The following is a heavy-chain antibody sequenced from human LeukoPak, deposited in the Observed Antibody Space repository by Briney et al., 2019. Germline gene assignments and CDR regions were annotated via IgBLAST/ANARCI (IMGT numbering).Heavy chain of an antibody. Sequence: GGSLRLSCAASGLSVTSNYMSWVRQAPGKGLEWVSVIYSGGSTYYADSVTGRFTISRDNSKNTLYLQMNSLRAEDTAVYYCARVLPAGNCFDDWGQGILSPSRQ. CDR3: ARVLPAGNCFDD. D-gene: IGHD6-13*01. CDR2: IYSGGST. J-gene: IGHJ4*02. V-gene: IGHV3-53*01. CDR1: GLSVTSNY.